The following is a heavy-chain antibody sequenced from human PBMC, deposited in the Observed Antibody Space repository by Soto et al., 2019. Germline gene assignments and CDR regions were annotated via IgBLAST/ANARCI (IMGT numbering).Heavy chain of an antibody. CDR2: MSYDGRKK. Sequence: PGGSLRLSCAASGFTFSSYAIHWVRQAPGKGLEWAAVMSYDGRKKYYADSMKGRFTISRDNSKNTLYLQMNSLRADDTAVYYCARQDHSGSGWFDTWGQGTLVTVSS. CDR1: GFTFSSYA. J-gene: IGHJ5*02. CDR3: ARQDHSGSGWFDT. V-gene: IGHV3-30*04. D-gene: IGHD3-22*01.